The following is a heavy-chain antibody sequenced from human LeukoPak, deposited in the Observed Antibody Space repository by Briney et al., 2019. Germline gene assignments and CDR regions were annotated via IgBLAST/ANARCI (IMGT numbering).Heavy chain of an antibody. D-gene: IGHD6-6*01. CDR2: IDPSGGST. CDR3: AVPAQTKHSSSLNY. V-gene: IGHV1-46*01. CDR1: GYTFTSYY. Sequence: ASVKVSCKASGYTFTSYYMHWVRQAPGQGLEWMGIIDPSGGSTSYAQKFQGRVTMTRDVSTSTVYMELSSLRSEDTAVYYCAVPAQTKHSSSLNYWGQGTLVTVPS. J-gene: IGHJ4*02.